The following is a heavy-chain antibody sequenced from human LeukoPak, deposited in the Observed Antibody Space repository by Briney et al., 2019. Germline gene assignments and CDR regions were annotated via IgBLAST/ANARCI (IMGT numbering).Heavy chain of an antibody. CDR2: INPNSGGT. Sequence: ASVKVSCKASGYTFTGYYMHWVRQAPGQGLEWMGRINPNSGGTNYAQKFHGRGTMTRDTSISTASMELSKLRSDKTTVSYCARWHGAGRDPRDYWGQGTLVTVSS. V-gene: IGHV1-2*06. CDR1: GYTFTGYY. D-gene: IGHD3-10*01. J-gene: IGHJ4*02. CDR3: ARWHGAGRDPRDY.